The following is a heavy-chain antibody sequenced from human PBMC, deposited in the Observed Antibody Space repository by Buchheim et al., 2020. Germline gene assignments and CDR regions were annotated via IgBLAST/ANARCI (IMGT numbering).Heavy chain of an antibody. CDR3: ARSGKRYTVTSPRAFNGMDV. D-gene: IGHD4-17*01. J-gene: IGHJ6*02. CDR1: GGSFSNNY. V-gene: IGHV4-34*01. Sequence: QVQVQQWGAGLLKPSETLSLTCAVYGGSFSNNYWSWIRQPPGKGLEWIGELNHSGSTNYNPSLKSRVTISVDTSKKQFSLRLSSVTAADTAVYYCARSGKRYTVTSPRAFNGMDVWGQGTT. CDR2: LNHSGST.